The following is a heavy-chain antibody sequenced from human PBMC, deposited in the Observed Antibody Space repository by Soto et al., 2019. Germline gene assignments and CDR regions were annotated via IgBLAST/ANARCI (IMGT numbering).Heavy chain of an antibody. J-gene: IGHJ4*02. D-gene: IGHD5-12*01. CDR2: MNPNSGNT. CDR3: AAQIYGVLDY. Sequence: ASVKVSCKASGYTFTSYDINWVRQATGQGLEWMGWMNPNSGNTGYAQKFQGRVTITRDMSTSTAYKELSSLRSEDTAVYYWAAQIYGVLDYWGQGPLVTVSS. CDR1: GYTFTSYD. V-gene: IGHV1-8*01.